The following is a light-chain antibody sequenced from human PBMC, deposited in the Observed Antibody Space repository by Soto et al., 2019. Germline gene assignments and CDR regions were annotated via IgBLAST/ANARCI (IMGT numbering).Light chain of an antibody. V-gene: IGLV1-40*01. Sequence: QSVLTQPPSVSGAPGQRVTISCAGGSSSIGAGYDVHWYQQVPGTAPKLLIYGNFNRPSGVPDRFSGSKSGTSASLAITGLQAGDEADYYCQSYDSSMSGVVLGGGTQLTVL. J-gene: IGLJ2*01. CDR3: QSYDSSMSGVV. CDR2: GNF. CDR1: SSSIGAGYD.